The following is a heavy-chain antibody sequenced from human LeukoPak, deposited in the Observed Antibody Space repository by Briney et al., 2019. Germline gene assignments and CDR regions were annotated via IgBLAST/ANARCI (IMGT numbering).Heavy chain of an antibody. V-gene: IGHV3-23*01. D-gene: IGHD6-19*01. CDR2: ISGSGVST. Sequence: GGSLRLSCAASGFAFSSYGMHWVRQAPEKGLEWVSAISGSGVSTYYADSVKGRFSISRDNSKNTLYLQMNSLRAEDTAVYYCAKGPLIEVAGTTWDSWGQGTLVTVSS. CDR3: AKGPLIEVAGTTWDS. J-gene: IGHJ4*02. CDR1: GFAFSSYG.